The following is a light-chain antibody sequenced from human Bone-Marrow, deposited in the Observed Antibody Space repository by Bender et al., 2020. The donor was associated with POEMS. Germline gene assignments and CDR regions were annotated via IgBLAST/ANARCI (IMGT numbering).Light chain of an antibody. V-gene: IGLV2-14*03. J-gene: IGLJ1*01. CDR1: SSDVGGYEY. CDR3: ASYATGGPYI. Sequence: QSALTQPASVSGSPGQSVTISCTGTSSDVGGYEYGSWDRQRPGEAPKVIIYGLSNRPSGISSRFSASESGNTASLTIYGLQAGDDAEYYCASYATGGPYIFGTGTGVSVL. CDR2: GLS.